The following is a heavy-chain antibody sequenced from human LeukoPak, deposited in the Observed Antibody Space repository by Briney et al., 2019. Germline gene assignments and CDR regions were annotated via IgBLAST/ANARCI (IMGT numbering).Heavy chain of an antibody. CDR2: INTNTGNP. D-gene: IGHD3-3*01. J-gene: IGHJ4*02. CDR1: GYSFTRYA. CDR3: ARGPDYDFWSGYLLGY. Sequence: ASVKVSCKASGYSFTRYAMNWVRQAPGQGLEWMGWINTNTGNPTYAQGLTGRFDFSLDTSVSTAYLQISSLKAEDTAVYYCARGPDYDFWSGYLLGYWGQGTLVTVSS. V-gene: IGHV7-4-1*02.